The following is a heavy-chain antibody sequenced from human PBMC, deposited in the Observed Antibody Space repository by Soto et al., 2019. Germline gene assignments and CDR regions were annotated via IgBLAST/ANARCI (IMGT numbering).Heavy chain of an antibody. CDR1: GFTVSSNY. Sequence: GGSLRLSCAASGFTVSSNYMSWVRQAPGKGLEWVSVIYSGGSTYYADSVKGRFTISRDNSKNTLYLQMNSLRAEDTAVYYCASGRAGYYYGMDVWGQGTTVTVSS. V-gene: IGHV3-53*01. CDR2: IYSGGST. J-gene: IGHJ6*02. CDR3: ASGRAGYYYGMDV. D-gene: IGHD6-19*01.